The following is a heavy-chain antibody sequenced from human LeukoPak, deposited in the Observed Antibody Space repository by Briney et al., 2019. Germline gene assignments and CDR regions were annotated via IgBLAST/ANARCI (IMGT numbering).Heavy chain of an antibody. J-gene: IGHJ5*02. D-gene: IGHD2-2*01. CDR2: IIPIFGIA. Sequence: SVXVSCKASGGTFSSYAISWVRQAPGQGLEWMGRIIPIFGIANYAQKFQGRVTITADKSTSTAYMELSSLRSEDTAVYYCARDTRGTSSGWFDPWGQGTLVTVSS. CDR3: ARDTRGTSSGWFDP. CDR1: GGTFSSYA. V-gene: IGHV1-69*04.